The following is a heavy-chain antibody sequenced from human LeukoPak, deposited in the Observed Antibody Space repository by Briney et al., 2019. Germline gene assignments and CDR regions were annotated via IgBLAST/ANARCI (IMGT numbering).Heavy chain of an antibody. CDR2: IYYSGST. Sequence: SETLSLACTVSGGSISSYYWSWIRQPPGKGLEWIGYIYYSGSTNYNPSLKSRVTISVDTSKNQFSLKLSSVTAADTAVYYCAAGAYYYYYGMDVWGQGTTVTVSS. CDR3: AAGAYYYYYGMDV. J-gene: IGHJ6*02. D-gene: IGHD1-26*01. V-gene: IGHV4-59*08. CDR1: GGSISSYY.